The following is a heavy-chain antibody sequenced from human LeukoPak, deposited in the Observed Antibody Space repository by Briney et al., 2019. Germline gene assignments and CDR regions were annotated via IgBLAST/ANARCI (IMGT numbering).Heavy chain of an antibody. V-gene: IGHV3-48*01. CDR2: ISSSSSTI. D-gene: IGHD3-16*02. Sequence: GGSLRLSCAASGFTFSSYSMNWVRQAPGKGLEWVSYISSSSSTIYYADSVKGRFTISRDNAKNSLYLQMNSLRAEDTAVYYCAKAKPSRVGGVIAYYYYYYMDVWGKGTTVTVSS. J-gene: IGHJ6*03. CDR1: GFTFSSYS. CDR3: AKAKPSRVGGVIAYYYYYYMDV.